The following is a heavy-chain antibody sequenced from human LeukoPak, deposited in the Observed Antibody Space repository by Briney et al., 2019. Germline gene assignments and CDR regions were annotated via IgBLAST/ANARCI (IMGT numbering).Heavy chain of an antibody. CDR1: GYRFTSYW. D-gene: IGHD1-26*01. V-gene: IGHV5-10-1*01. J-gene: IGHJ4*02. CDR3: ARHRLGASLYYFDY. CDR2: IDPSDSYT. Sequence: GESLRISCKGSGYRFTSYWISWVRQMPGKGLEWMGRIDPSDSYTNYSPSFQGHVTISADKSISTAYLQWNGLKASDTAMYYCARHRLGASLYYFDYWGQGTLVTVSS.